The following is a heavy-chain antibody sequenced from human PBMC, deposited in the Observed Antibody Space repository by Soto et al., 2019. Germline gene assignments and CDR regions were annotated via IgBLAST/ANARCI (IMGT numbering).Heavy chain of an antibody. Sequence: SETLSLTCLVSGFPISSTYSWGWIRQPPGKGLEWIGSISHSGTTSYSPSLTSRVSISVDTSKNQVSLKLTSVTAADTAVYFCARVTMVIRDSGHFGVDVWGHGTTVTVSS. V-gene: IGHV4-38-2*02. D-gene: IGHD4-17*01. CDR1: GFPISSTYS. J-gene: IGHJ6*02. CDR2: ISHSGTT. CDR3: ARVTMVIRDSGHFGVDV.